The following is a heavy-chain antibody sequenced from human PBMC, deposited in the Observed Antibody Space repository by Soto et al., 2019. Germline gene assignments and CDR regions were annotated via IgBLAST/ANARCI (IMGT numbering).Heavy chain of an antibody. CDR2: INHSGST. D-gene: IGHD6-13*01. Sequence: SETLSLTCAVYGGSFSGYYWSWIRQPPGKGLEWIGEINHSGSTNYNPSLKSRVTISVDTSKNQFSLKLSSVTAADTAVYYCARAASDSSSWYYFDYWGQGTLVTVSS. V-gene: IGHV4-34*01. J-gene: IGHJ4*02. CDR1: GGSFSGYY. CDR3: ARAASDSSSWYYFDY.